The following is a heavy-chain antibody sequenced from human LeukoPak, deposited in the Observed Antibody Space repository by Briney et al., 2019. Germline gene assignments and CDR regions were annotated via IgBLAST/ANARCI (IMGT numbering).Heavy chain of an antibody. D-gene: IGHD2-21*02. CDR3: ARGKVRDSALFDY. CDR1: GFTLCSNY. V-gene: IGHV3-53*04. J-gene: IGHJ4*02. Sequence: GGSLSLSRAPSGFTLCSNYMSCVPHAPGRGVGWVSVINSGGSTYYEDSVKGRFTISRHNSKNTLYLQMHSLRAEDTAVYYCARGKVRDSALFDYWGQGTLVTVSS. CDR2: INSGGST.